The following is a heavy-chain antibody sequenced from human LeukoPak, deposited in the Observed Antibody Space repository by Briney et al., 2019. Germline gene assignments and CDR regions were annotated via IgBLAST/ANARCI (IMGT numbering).Heavy chain of an antibody. J-gene: IGHJ4*02. CDR2: IYHTGTT. D-gene: IGHD4-23*01. CDR3: ARSRPGGPTSVGY. Sequence: SGTLSLTCAVSGGSIRSTNWWTWVRQPPGKGLEWIGEIYHTGTTNYNPPLKSRVTISVDKSKNQFSLKVNSVTAADTAVYYCARSRPGGPTSVGYWGQGTLVTVSS. V-gene: IGHV4-4*02. CDR1: GGSIRSTNW.